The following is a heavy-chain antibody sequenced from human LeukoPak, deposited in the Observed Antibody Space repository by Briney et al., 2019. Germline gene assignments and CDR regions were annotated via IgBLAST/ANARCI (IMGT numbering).Heavy chain of an antibody. D-gene: IGHD2-2*01. CDR3: AKDGYCSSTSCYAADGFDY. J-gene: IGHJ4*02. Sequence: GGSLRLSCAASGFTFSSYAMSWVRQAPGKELEWVSAISGSGGSTYYADSVKGRFTISRDNSKNTLYLQMNSLRAEDTAVYYCAKDGYCSSTSCYAADGFDYWGQGTLVTVSS. CDR1: GFTFSSYA. CDR2: ISGSGGST. V-gene: IGHV3-23*01.